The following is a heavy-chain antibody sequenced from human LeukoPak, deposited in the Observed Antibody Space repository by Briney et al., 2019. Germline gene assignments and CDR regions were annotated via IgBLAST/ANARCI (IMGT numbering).Heavy chain of an antibody. CDR2: ISSNGGST. D-gene: IGHD6-13*01. V-gene: IGHV3-64*01. Sequence: PGGSLRLSCAASGFTFSSYAMHWVRQAPGKGLEYVSAISSNGGSTYYANSVKGRFTISRDNSKNTLYLQMGSLRAEDMAVYYCATGLLSRYSSSWTGRSYWGQGTLVTVSS. CDR1: GFTFSSYA. J-gene: IGHJ4*02. CDR3: ATGLLSRYSSSWTGRSY.